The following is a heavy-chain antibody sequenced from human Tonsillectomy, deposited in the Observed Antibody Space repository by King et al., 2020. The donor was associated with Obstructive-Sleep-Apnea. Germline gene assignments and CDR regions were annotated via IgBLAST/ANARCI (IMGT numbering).Heavy chain of an antibody. D-gene: IGHD3-10*01. CDR3: ARGSYGSGGFPYYYYGMDV. CDR2: IYYRGST. V-gene: IGHV4-59*01. Sequence: VQLQESGPGLVKPSETLSLTCTVSGGSISSYYWSWIRQPPGKGLEWIGYIYYRGSTNYNPSLKSRVTISVDTSKNQFSLKLSSVTAADPAVYYCARGSYGSGGFPYYYYGMDVWGQGTTVTVSS. CDR1: GGSISSYY. J-gene: IGHJ6*02.